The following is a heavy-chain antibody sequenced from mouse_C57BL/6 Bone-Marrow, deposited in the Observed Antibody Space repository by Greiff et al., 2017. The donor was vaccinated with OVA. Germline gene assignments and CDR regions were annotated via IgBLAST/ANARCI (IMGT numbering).Heavy chain of an antibody. Sequence: QVQLKESGAELARPGASVKMSCKASGFTITSYSMHWVKQRPGQGLEWIGYINPSSGYTKYNQKFSDKATLTADKSSSTAYMQLSSLTSEDSAVYYCARWYGNWFAYGDQGKLVSGTA. J-gene: IGHJ3*01. D-gene: IGHD2-10*02. CDR3: ARWYGNWFAY. V-gene: IGHV1-4*01. CDR1: GFTITSYS. CDR2: INPSSGYT.